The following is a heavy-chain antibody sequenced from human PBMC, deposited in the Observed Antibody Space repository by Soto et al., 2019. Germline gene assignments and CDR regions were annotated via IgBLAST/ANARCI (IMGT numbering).Heavy chain of an antibody. D-gene: IGHD2-8*01. CDR3: AREGMVATPLDLYYYGMDV. CDR2: ISAYNGNT. J-gene: IGHJ6*02. V-gene: IGHV1-18*01. Sequence: QVQLVQSGAEVKKPGASVKVSCKASGYTFTSYGISWVRQAPGQGLEWMGWISAYNGNTNYAQKRQGRVTMTTDTSTSTAYMELRSLRSDDTAVYYCAREGMVATPLDLYYYGMDVWGQGSTVTVSS. CDR1: GYTFTSYG.